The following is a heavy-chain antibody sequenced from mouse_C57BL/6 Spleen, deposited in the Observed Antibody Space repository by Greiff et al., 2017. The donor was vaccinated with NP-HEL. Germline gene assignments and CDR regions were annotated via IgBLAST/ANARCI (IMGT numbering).Heavy chain of an antibody. J-gene: IGHJ1*03. Sequence: QVQLQQPGAELVKPGASVKMSCKASGYTFTSYWLTWVKQRPGQGLEWIGDIYPGSGSTNYNEKFKSKATLTVDTSSSTAYMQLSSLTSEDSAVYYCARFVAGSSYWYFDVWGTGTTVTVSS. CDR1: GYTFTSYW. D-gene: IGHD1-1*01. CDR2: IYPGSGST. V-gene: IGHV1-55*01. CDR3: ARFVAGSSYWYFDV.